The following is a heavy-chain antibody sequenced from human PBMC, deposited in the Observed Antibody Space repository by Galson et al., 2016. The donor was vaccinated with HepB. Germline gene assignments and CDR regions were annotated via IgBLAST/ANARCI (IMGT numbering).Heavy chain of an antibody. D-gene: IGHD6-19*01. Sequence: TLSLTCTVSGGSVRTGGHYWSWIRQHPGKGLEWIGNIYHSGNTFFNPSLKSRVIMSVDTSQNQFSLKLTSVTAADTAVYYCARKGGGSGWNVGGAEDYYFDYWGQGTLVTVSS. CDR1: GGSVRTGGHY. J-gene: IGHJ4*02. CDR2: IYHSGNT. V-gene: IGHV4-31*03. CDR3: ARKGGGSGWNVGGAEDYYFDY.